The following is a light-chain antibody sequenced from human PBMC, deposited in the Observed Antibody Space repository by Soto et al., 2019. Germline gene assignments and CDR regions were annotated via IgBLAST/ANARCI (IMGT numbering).Light chain of an antibody. V-gene: IGLV2-14*03. Sequence: QSVLTQPASVSGSPGQSITISCTGTSSDVGGYNYVSWYQHYPGKAPKLMIYDVSNRPSGVSNRFSGSKSGNTASLTISGLQAEDEADYYCTSYRSTSTYVFGTGTKVTLL. CDR1: SSDVGGYNY. J-gene: IGLJ1*01. CDR3: TSYRSTSTYV. CDR2: DVS.